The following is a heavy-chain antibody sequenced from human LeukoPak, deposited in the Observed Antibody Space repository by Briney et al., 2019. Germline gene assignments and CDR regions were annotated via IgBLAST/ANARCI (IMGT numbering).Heavy chain of an antibody. J-gene: IGHJ3*02. CDR3: ARAGFFYDTSGYNDAFDI. D-gene: IGHD3-22*01. CDR1: GGSIGSYY. CDR2: IFYTGST. Sequence: PSETLSLTCTVSGGSIGSYYWSWIRQPPGKGLEWIGYIFYTGSTNYNSSLKGRVTISTDTSKNQFSLKLSSVTAADTAVYHCARAGFFYDTSGYNDAFDIWGQGTMVTVSS. V-gene: IGHV4-59*01.